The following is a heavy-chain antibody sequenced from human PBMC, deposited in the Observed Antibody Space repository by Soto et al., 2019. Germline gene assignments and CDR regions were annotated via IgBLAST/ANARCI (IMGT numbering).Heavy chain of an antibody. CDR2: ISGSGVST. D-gene: IGHD2-2*01. Sequence: EPQLLESGGGLGHPGGSLRLSCAASGFTFSSYAMSWFRQAPGKGLEWVAAISGSGVSTYYADSVRGRSTISRDNSKKTVDLQMNSLRAEDTAVYYCAKFYCISTMCQAPAAKSTGGFEIWGQGTLVTVSS. CDR1: GFTFSSYA. CDR3: AKFYCISTMCQAPAAKSTGGFEI. V-gene: IGHV3-23*01. J-gene: IGHJ3*02.